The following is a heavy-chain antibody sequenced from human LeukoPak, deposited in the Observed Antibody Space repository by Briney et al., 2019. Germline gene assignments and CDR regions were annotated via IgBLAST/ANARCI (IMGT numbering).Heavy chain of an antibody. CDR1: GGSISSSSYY. Sequence: SETLSLTCTVSGGSISSSSYYWGWIRQPPGKGLEWIGSIYYSGSTYYNPSLKSRVTISVDTSKNQFSLKLSSVTAADTAVYYCASTLSSSWYDYWGQGTLVTVSS. CDR3: ASTLSSSWYDY. CDR2: IYYSGST. D-gene: IGHD6-13*01. V-gene: IGHV4-39*01. J-gene: IGHJ4*02.